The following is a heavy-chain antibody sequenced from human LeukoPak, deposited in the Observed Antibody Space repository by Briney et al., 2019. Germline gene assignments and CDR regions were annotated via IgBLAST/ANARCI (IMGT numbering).Heavy chain of an antibody. CDR3: ARAGSRDGYNCYDY. CDR1: GYTFTNYD. Sequence: ASVKVSCQASGYTFTNYDINWVRQATGQGLEWMGWMNPNSGNTGYAQKFQGRVTMTRDTSISTAYMELSSLRSEDTAVYYCARAGSRDGYNCYDYWGQGTLVTVSS. V-gene: IGHV1-8*02. CDR2: MNPNSGNT. D-gene: IGHD5-24*01. J-gene: IGHJ4*02.